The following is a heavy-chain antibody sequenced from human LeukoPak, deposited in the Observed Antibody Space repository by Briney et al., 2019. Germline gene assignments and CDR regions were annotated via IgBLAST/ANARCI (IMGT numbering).Heavy chain of an antibody. Sequence: ASVKVSCKASGYTFTSYYMHWVRQAPGQGLEWMGIINPSGGSTSYAQKFQGRVTMTRDMSTSTVYMELSSLRSEDTAVYYCATSVPLSHFDYWGQGTLVTVSS. CDR2: INPSGGST. V-gene: IGHV1-46*01. J-gene: IGHJ4*02. CDR1: GYTFTSYY. CDR3: ATSVPLSHFDY.